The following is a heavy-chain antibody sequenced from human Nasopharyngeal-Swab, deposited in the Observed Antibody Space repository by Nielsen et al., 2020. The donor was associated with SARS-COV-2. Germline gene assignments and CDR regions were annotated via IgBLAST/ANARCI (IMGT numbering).Heavy chain of an antibody. D-gene: IGHD3-10*01. Sequence: GGSLRLSCAASGFTFSSYGMHWVRQAPGKGLEWVAVIWYDGSNKYYADSVKGRFTISRDNSKNTLYLQMNSLRAEETAVYYCARDIGAWFRELRYWGQGTLVTVSS. CDR1: GFTFSSYG. CDR3: ARDIGAWFRELRY. CDR2: IWYDGSNK. V-gene: IGHV3-33*01. J-gene: IGHJ4*02.